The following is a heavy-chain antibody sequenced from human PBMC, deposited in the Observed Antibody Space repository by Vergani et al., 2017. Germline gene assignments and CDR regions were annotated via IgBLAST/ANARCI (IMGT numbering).Heavy chain of an antibody. CDR2: IYYSGST. V-gene: IGHV4-39*01. Sequence: QLQLQESGPGLVKPSETLSLTCTVSGGSISSSSYYWGLIRQPPGKGLEWIGSIYYSGSTYYNPSLKSRVTISVDTSKNQFSLKLSSVTAADTAVYYCATVVPAASDYWGQGTLVTVSS. J-gene: IGHJ4*02. CDR1: GGSISSSSYY. CDR3: ATVVPAASDY. D-gene: IGHD2-2*01.